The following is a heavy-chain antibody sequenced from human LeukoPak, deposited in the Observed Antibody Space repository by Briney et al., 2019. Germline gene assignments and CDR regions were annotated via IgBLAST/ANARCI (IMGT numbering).Heavy chain of an antibody. CDR2: MNPNSGNT. CDR3: ARMNWDDAFDI. J-gene: IGHJ3*02. D-gene: IGHD7-27*01. Sequence: ASVKVSCKASGGTFSSYAISWVRQATGQGLEWMGWMNPNSGNTGYAQKFQGRVTITRNTSISTAYMELSSLRSEDTAVYYCARMNWDDAFDIWGQGTMVTVSS. CDR1: GGTFSSYA. V-gene: IGHV1-8*03.